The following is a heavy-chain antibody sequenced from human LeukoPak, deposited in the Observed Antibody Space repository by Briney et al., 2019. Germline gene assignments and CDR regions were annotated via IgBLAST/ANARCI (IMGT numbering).Heavy chain of an antibody. V-gene: IGHV3-23*01. CDR2: ISGSGDST. CDR3: AKDPWFGES. J-gene: IGHJ5*02. Sequence: PGGSLRLSCAASGFTFSSYGMSWVRQAPGKGLEWVSFISGSGDSTYFADSVKGRFTISRDNSKNTLYLQMNSLRAEDTAVYYCAKDPWFGESWGQGTLVTVSS. CDR1: GFTFSSYG. D-gene: IGHD3-10*01.